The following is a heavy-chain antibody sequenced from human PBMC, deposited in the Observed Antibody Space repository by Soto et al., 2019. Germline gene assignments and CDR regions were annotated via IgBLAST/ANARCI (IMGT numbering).Heavy chain of an antibody. CDR2: IYYSGST. J-gene: IGHJ6*03. Sequence: PSETLSLTCTVSGGSISSGGYYWSWIRQHPGKGLEWIGYIYYSGSTYYNPSLKSRVTISVDTSKNQFSLKLSSVTAADTAVYYCARDRSYYYYMDVWGKGTTVTVSS. CDR3: ARDRSYYYYMDV. CDR1: GGSISSGGYY. V-gene: IGHV4-31*03.